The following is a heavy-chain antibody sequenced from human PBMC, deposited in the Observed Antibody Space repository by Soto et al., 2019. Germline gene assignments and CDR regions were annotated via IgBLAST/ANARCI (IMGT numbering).Heavy chain of an antibody. CDR2: IDWDDDK. V-gene: IGHV2-70*01. D-gene: IGHD4-17*01. Sequence: TLSLTCTVSGGSISTGGYYWNWIRQPPGKALEWLALIDWDDDKYYSTSLKTRLTISKDTSKNQVVLTMTNMDPVDTATYYCARSTVTTRYYFDYWGQGTLVTVSS. J-gene: IGHJ4*02. CDR1: GGSISTGGYY. CDR3: ARSTVTTRYYFDY.